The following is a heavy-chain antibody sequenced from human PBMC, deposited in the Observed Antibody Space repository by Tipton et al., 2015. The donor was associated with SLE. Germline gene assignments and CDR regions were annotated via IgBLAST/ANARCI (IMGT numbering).Heavy chain of an antibody. CDR3: AAYNSGSHAFHI. CDR1: GVSIRRHY. CDR2: MFYIGNS. V-gene: IGHV4-59*11. J-gene: IGHJ3*02. D-gene: IGHD6-19*01. Sequence: TLSLTCTVSGVSIRRHYWSWLRKPPGKGLQWIGFMFYIGNSEYNPSLKSRVAISIDTSRSQFSLNLTSVTAADTAVYYCAAYNSGSHAFHIWGQGTMVTVSS.